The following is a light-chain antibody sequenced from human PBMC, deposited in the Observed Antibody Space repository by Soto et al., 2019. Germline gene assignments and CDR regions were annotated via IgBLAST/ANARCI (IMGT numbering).Light chain of an antibody. V-gene: IGKV3-15*01. J-gene: IGKJ1*01. Sequence: EIVMTQSPATLSVSPGERATLSCRASQSISTKLAWYQQKPGQAPRLLIYDASTRATGLPARFGGGGSGTEFTLTISSLQSEDFAVYYCQQYHNWPPWTFGQGTKVEIK. CDR1: QSISTK. CDR3: QQYHNWPPWT. CDR2: DAS.